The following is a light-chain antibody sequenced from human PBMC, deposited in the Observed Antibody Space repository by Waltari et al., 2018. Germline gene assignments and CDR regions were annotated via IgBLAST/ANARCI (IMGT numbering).Light chain of an antibody. CDR3: QQYNSHPCT. CDR1: ESVSSW. V-gene: IGKV1-5*03. J-gene: IGKJ2*02. Sequence: DIQMTQSPSTQPASVGDRVTITCRASESVSSWLAWYQQKPGNAPKTLIFKASSLESGVPSRFSGSGSGTEFTLTISNLQPDDFATYYCQQYNSHPCTFGQGTKLEIK. CDR2: KAS.